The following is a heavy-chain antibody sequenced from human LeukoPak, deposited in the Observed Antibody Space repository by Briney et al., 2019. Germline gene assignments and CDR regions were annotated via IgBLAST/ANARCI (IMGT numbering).Heavy chain of an antibody. J-gene: IGHJ4*02. D-gene: IGHD1-26*01. CDR1: GGSISSYY. V-gene: IGHV4-4*07. CDR2: IYTSGST. CDR3: ARDRYLYSGSYSGFDY. Sequence: PSETLSLTCTVSGGSISSYYWSWIRQPAGKGLGWIGRIYTSGSTNYNPSLKSRVTMSVDTSKNQFSLKLSSVTAADTAVYYCARDRYLYSGSYSGFDYWGQGTLVTVSS.